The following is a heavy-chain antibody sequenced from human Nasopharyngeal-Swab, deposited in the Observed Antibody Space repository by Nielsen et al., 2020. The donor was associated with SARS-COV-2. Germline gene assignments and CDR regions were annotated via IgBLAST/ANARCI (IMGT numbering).Heavy chain of an antibody. CDR3: ARDSGFTFGYWIFDY. V-gene: IGHV3-33*01. J-gene: IGHJ4*02. D-gene: IGHD3-22*01. Sequence: GKGLEWVAIVWFDGTNKYYADSVKGRFTISRDSSKNTLYLQMNSLRAEDAAVYYCARDSGFTFGYWIFDYWGQGTLVTVSS. CDR2: VWFDGTNK.